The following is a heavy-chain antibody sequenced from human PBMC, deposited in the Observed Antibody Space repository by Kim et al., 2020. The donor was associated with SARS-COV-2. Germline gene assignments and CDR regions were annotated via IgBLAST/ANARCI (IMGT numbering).Heavy chain of an antibody. CDR3: ARDRRESLDI. Sequence: GGSLRLSCAASGFTFSSSEMNWVRQAPGKGLEWFSYISSSGSTIYYAGSVKGRFTISRDNAKNSLYLQMNSLRAEDTALYYCARDRRESLDIWGQGTMVTVSS. CDR2: ISSSGSTI. CDR1: GFTFSSSE. V-gene: IGHV3-48*03. J-gene: IGHJ3*02.